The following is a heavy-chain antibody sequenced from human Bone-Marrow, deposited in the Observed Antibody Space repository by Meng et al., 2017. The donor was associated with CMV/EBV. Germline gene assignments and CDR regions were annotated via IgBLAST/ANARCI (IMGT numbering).Heavy chain of an antibody. Sequence: GESLKISCAASGFTFSSYSMNWVRQAPGKGLEWVSYISSSGSTIYYADSVKGRFTISRDNAKNSLYLQMNSLRAEDTAVYYCASKGRRNYYYYGMDVWGQGTTVTFSS. CDR2: ISSSGSTI. CDR3: ASKGRRNYYYYGMDV. CDR1: GFTFSSYS. V-gene: IGHV3-48*04. J-gene: IGHJ6*02.